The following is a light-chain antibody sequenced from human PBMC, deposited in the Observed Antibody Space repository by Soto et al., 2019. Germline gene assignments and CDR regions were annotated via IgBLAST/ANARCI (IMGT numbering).Light chain of an antibody. CDR1: QSVSSSY. CDR2: GAS. CDR3: QQYGSSPQVT. V-gene: IGKV3-20*01. Sequence: EIVLTQSPGTLSLSPGERATLSCRASQSVSSSYLAWYQQKPGQAPRLLIYGASSRATGIPDRFSGSGSGIDFTLTISRLEPEDFAVYYCQQYGSSPQVTFGGGTKVEIK. J-gene: IGKJ4*01.